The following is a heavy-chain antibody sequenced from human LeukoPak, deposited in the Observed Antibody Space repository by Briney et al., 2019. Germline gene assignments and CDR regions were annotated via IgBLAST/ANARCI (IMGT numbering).Heavy chain of an antibody. CDR3: ARSYYYGSGKTKSYDY. Sequence: GGSLRLSCAASGFTFSSYSMNWVRQAPGKGLEWVSSISSSSSYIYYADSAKGRFTISRDNAKNSLYLQMNSLRAEDTAVYYCARSYYYGSGKTKSYDYWGQGTLVTVSS. CDR1: GFTFSSYS. V-gene: IGHV3-21*01. CDR2: ISSSSSYI. J-gene: IGHJ4*02. D-gene: IGHD3-10*01.